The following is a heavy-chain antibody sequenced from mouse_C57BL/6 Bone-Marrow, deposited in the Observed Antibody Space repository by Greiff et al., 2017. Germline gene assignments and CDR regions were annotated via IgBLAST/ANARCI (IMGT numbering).Heavy chain of an antibody. D-gene: IGHD2-2*01. CDR1: GFTFNTYA. CDR3: VREGGGLYYGSYYYAMDY. V-gene: IGHV10-3*01. Sequence: EVMLVESGGGLVQPKGSLKLSCAASGFTFNTYAMHWVRQAPGKGLEWVARIRSKSSNYATYYADSVKDRFTISRDDSQSMLYLQMNNLKTEDTAMYYCVREGGGLYYGSYYYAMDYWGQGTSVTVSS. CDR2: IRSKSSNYAT. J-gene: IGHJ4*01.